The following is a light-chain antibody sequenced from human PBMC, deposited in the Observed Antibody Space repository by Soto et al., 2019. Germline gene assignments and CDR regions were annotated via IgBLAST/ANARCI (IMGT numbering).Light chain of an antibody. J-gene: IGKJ1*01. CDR1: QRVVSW. Sequence: DIQMTQSLSTLSASIGDRVTITCRASQRVVSWLAWYQQRPGKAPNLLIYLASTLKSGVPSRFSGNGSGTEFTLTISSLEPDDFATYYCQQYNSYPRTFGQGTKVEIK. CDR2: LAS. V-gene: IGKV1-5*01. CDR3: QQYNSYPRT.